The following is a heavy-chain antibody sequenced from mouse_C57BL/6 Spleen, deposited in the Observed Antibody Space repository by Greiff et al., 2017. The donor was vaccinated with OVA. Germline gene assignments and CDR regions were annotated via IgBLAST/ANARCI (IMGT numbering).Heavy chain of an antibody. CDR1: GYTFTSYW. CDR2: IDPSDSYT. D-gene: IGHD1-1*01. Sequence: QVQLQQPGAELVKPGASVKLSCKASGYTFTSYWMQWVKQRPGQGLEWIGEIDPSDSYTNYNQKFKGKATLTVDTSSSTAYMQLSSLTSEDSAVYYCARRLIFITTVVDAMDYWGQGTSVTVSS. J-gene: IGHJ4*01. V-gene: IGHV1-50*01. CDR3: ARRLIFITTVVDAMDY.